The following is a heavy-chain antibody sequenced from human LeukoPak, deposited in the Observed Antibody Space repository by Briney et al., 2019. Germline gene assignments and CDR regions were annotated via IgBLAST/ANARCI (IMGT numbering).Heavy chain of an antibody. CDR1: GFTFSSYW. CDR3: ASPYDSSGYYDR. Sequence: PGGSLRLSCAASGFTFSSYWMTWVRQAPGKGLEWVANINGAGSEKYYVDSVKGRFTISRDNAKNSLFLQMNSLRDEDTAIYYCASPYDSSGYYDRWGQGTLVTVSS. J-gene: IGHJ4*02. V-gene: IGHV3-7*03. CDR2: INGAGSEK. D-gene: IGHD3-22*01.